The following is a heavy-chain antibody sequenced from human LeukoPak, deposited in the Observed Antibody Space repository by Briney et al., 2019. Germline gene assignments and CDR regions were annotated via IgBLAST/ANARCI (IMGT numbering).Heavy chain of an antibody. D-gene: IGHD3-16*02. CDR1: GYTFTSYG. CDR2: ISAYNGNT. Sequence: GASVKVSCKASGYTFTSYGISWVRQAPGQGLEWMGWISAYNGNTNYAQKLQDRLTLTRDTSTTTAFMELRNLTSDDTAIYFCARSYGLEADYWGRGTLVTVSS. CDR3: ARSYGLEADY. J-gene: IGHJ4*02. V-gene: IGHV1-18*01.